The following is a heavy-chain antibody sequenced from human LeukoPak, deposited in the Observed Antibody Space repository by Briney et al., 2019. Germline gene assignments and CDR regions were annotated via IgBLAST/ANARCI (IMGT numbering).Heavy chain of an antibody. CDR2: MNPNSGNT. CDR1: GYTFTSYD. J-gene: IGHJ6*03. CDR3: GRALSGTTDSYYYMDV. D-gene: IGHD1-26*01. V-gene: IGHV1-8*01. Sequence: ASVKVSCKASGYTFTSYDIIWVRQATGQGLEWMGWMNPNSGNTGYAQKFQGRVTMTKNTSITTAYMELSSLRSEDTAVYYCGRALSGTTDSYYYMDVWGKGTTVTVSS.